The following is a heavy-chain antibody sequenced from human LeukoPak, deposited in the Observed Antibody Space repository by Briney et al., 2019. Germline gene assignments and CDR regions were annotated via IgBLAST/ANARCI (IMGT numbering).Heavy chain of an antibody. D-gene: IGHD2-2*01. CDR3: ARVGGGYCSSTSCYELDY. V-gene: IGHV4-34*01. J-gene: IGHJ4*02. Sequence: SGTLSLTCAVYGGSFSGYYWSWIRQPPGKGLEWIGEINHSGSTNYNPSLKSRVTISVDTSKNQFSLKLSSVTAADTAVYYCARVGGGYCSSTSCYELDYWGQGTLVTVSS. CDR1: GGSFSGYY. CDR2: INHSGST.